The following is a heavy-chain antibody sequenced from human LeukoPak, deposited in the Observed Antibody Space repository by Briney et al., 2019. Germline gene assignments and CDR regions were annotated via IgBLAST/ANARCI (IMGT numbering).Heavy chain of an antibody. CDR1: GYTFTSYD. CDR3: ARGSRITIFGVVTYPADY. CDR2: MNPNSGNT. Sequence: ASVKVSCKASGYTFTSYDINWVRQATGQGLEWMGWMNPNSGNTGYAQKFQGRVTMTRNTSISTAYMELSSLRSEDTAVYYCARGSRITIFGVVTYPADYWGQGTLVTVSS. D-gene: IGHD3-3*01. J-gene: IGHJ4*02. V-gene: IGHV1-8*01.